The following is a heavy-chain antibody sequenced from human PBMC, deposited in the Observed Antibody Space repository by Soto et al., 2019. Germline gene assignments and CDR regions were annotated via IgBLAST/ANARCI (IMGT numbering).Heavy chain of an antibody. CDR1: GGSISSSSYY. V-gene: IGHV4-39*01. J-gene: IGHJ6*02. D-gene: IGHD3-10*01. Sequence: SETLSLTCTVSGGSISSSSYYWGWIRQPPGKGLEWIGSIYYSGSTYYNPSLKSRVTISVDTSKNQFSLKLSSVTAADTAVYYCRVAPGFGELLYDYYYGMDVWGQGTTVTVSS. CDR3: RVAPGFGELLYDYYYGMDV. CDR2: IYYSGST.